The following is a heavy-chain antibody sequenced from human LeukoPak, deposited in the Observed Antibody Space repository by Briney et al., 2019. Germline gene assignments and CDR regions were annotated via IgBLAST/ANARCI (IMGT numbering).Heavy chain of an antibody. V-gene: IGHV3-7*01. CDR1: GFIFSNYW. D-gene: IGHD5-12*01. J-gene: IGHJ4*02. Sequence: GGSLRLSGTASGFIFSNYWMTWVRQAPGKGLEWLAKISQDGSKEYYIDSVKARFSISRDNARNSLSLQMNSLRAEDTAVYYCVRDGGVSGYDLLDYWGQGTLVTVSS. CDR3: VRDGGVSGYDLLDY. CDR2: ISQDGSKE.